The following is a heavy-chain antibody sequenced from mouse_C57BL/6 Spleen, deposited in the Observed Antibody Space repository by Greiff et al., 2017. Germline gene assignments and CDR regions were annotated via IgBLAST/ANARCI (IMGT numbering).Heavy chain of an antibody. CDR1: GYTFTSYW. J-gene: IGHJ3*01. CDR3: ARSSTAQAPSWFAY. V-gene: IGHV1-55*01. D-gene: IGHD3-2*02. Sequence: QVQLQQPGAELVKPGASVKMSCKASGYTFTSYWITWVKQRPGQGLEWIGDFYPGSGSINYNEKFKSKATLTVDTSSSTAYMQLSSLTSADSAVYYCARSSTAQAPSWFAYWGQGTLVTVSA. CDR2: FYPGSGSI.